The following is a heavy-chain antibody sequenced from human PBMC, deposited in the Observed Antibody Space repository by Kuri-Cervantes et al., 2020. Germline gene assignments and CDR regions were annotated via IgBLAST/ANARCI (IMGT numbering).Heavy chain of an antibody. V-gene: IGHV1-3*01. D-gene: IGHD1-26*01. CDR2: INAGNGNT. Sequence: ASVTVSCQASGYTFTSYAMHWVRQAPGQRLEWMGWINAGNGNTKYSQKFQGRVTITRDTSASTAYMELSSLRSEDTAVYYCARGPAPDVGHFDYWGQGTLVTVSS. CDR1: GYTFTSYA. J-gene: IGHJ4*02. CDR3: ARGPAPDVGHFDY.